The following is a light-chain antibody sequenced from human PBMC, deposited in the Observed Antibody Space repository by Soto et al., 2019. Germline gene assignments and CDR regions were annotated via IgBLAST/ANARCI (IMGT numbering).Light chain of an antibody. Sequence: QPVLTQSSSASASLGSSVKLTCTLSSGHSSYIIAWHQQQPGKAPRYLMKLEGSGSYNKGSGVPDRFSGSSSGADRYLTISYLPSEDEADYYCETWDSNTRVFGGGTKLTVL. J-gene: IGLJ2*01. CDR3: ETWDSNTRV. CDR1: SGHSSYI. CDR2: LEGSGSY. V-gene: IGLV4-60*03.